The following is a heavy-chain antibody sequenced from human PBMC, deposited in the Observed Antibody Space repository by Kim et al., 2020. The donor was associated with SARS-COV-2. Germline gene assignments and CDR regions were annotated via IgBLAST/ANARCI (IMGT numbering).Heavy chain of an antibody. V-gene: IGHV4-59*01. CDR3: ARDRGELPFDF. D-gene: IGHD1-26*01. Sequence: KYSPALKRRVTISVDTSKNQFSRKLSAVTAADTAVYYCARDRGELPFDFWGQGTLVTVSS. J-gene: IGHJ4*02.